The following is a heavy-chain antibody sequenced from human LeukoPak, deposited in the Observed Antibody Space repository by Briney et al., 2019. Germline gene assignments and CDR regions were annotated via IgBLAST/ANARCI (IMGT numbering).Heavy chain of an antibody. CDR1: GGSISSYY. J-gene: IGHJ2*01. V-gene: IGHV4-4*07. D-gene: IGHD2-8*01. Sequence: SETLSLTCTVSGGSISSYYWSWFRRPAGKGLEWIGRIYTSGSTNYNPSLKSRVTMSVDTSKNQFSLKLSSVTAADTAVYYCARDYEYCTNGVCYTWYFDLWGRGTLVTVSS. CDR3: ARDYEYCTNGVCYTWYFDL. CDR2: IYTSGST.